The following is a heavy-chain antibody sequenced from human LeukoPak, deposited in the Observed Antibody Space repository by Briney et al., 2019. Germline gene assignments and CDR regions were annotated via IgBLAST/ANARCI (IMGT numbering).Heavy chain of an antibody. V-gene: IGHV1-58*01. CDR2: IVVCSGKT. J-gene: IGHJ5*02. CDR1: GFTFSNSA. CDR3: AADDTLTLS. Sequence: GTSVKVSCKTSGFTFSNSAVQLVRQARGQRLEWIGWIVVCSGKTNYAQKFQERVTISRDMSTNTAYMELRSLRFEDTAMYYCAADDTLTLSWGRGTLVTVSS.